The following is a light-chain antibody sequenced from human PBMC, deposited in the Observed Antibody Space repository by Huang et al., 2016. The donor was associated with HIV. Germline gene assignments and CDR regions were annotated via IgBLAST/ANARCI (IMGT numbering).Light chain of an antibody. J-gene: IGKJ3*01. CDR3: QQYYNTPFT. CDR2: WAS. V-gene: IGKV4-1*01. CDR1: QSLLYRSNNKNY. Sequence: DIVMTQSPDSLAVSLGERAAINCKSSQSLLYRSNNKNYLAWDQQKPGQPPTLLIYWASTRESGVPDRFSGSGSGTDFTLTISSLQAADVAVYYCQQYYNTPFTFGPGTKVDIK.